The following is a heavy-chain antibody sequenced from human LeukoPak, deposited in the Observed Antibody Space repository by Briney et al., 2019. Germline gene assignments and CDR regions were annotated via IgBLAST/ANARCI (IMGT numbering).Heavy chain of an antibody. D-gene: IGHD2-2*01. V-gene: IGHV4-30-4*01. CDR1: GGSISSGDYY. J-gene: IGHJ5*02. CDR2: IYYSGST. CDR3: ARVNEQCQLPKSNWFDP. Sequence: PSETLSLTCTVSGGSISSGDYYWSWIRQPPGKGLEWIGYIYYSGSTYYNPSLKSRVTISVDTSKSQFSLKLSSVTAADTAVYYCARVNEQCQLPKSNWFDPWGQGTLVTVSS.